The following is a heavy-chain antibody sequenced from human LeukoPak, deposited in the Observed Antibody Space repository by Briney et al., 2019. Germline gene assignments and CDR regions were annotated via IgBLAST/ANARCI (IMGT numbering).Heavy chain of an antibody. CDR3: AKDQPRGYDFWSGPYAFDI. CDR1: GFTLSNYW. CDR2: IKEDGSKK. D-gene: IGHD3-3*01. V-gene: IGHV3-7*01. J-gene: IGHJ3*02. Sequence: PGGSLRLSCAGSGFTLSNYWMHWVRQAPGKGLEWVANIKEDGSKKYYVDSVKGRFTISRDSAKNSLYLQMNSLRAEDTAVYYCAKDQPRGYDFWSGPYAFDIWGQGTMVTVSS.